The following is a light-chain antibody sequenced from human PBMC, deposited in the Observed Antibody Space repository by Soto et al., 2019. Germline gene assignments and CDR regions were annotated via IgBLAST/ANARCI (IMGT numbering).Light chain of an antibody. V-gene: IGLV2-14*03. CDR3: CSYTTASTFV. CDR2: EVF. J-gene: IGLJ2*01. Sequence: QSALTQPASVSGSPGQSITISCTGTSSHVGGYDYVSWYQQHPGKVPKLMIYEVFRRPSGISDRFSGSKSGNTASLTIAGLQAEDEADYYCCSYTTASTFVFGGGTKVTVL. CDR1: SSHVGGYDY.